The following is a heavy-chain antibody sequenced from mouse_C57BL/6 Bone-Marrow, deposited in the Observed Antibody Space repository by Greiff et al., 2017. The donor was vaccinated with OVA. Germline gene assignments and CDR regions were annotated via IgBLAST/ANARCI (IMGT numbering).Heavy chain of an antibody. CDR1: GYTFTDYE. D-gene: IGHD2-9*01. CDR3: TAPPTMVTPYYFDY. J-gene: IGHJ2*01. Sequence: LQASGAELVRPGASVTLSCKASGYTFTDYEMHWVKQTPVHGLEWIGAIDPETGGTAYNQKFKGKAILTADKSSSTAYMELRSLTSEDSAVYYCTAPPTMVTPYYFDYWGQGTTRTVSS. CDR2: IDPETGGT. V-gene: IGHV1-15*01.